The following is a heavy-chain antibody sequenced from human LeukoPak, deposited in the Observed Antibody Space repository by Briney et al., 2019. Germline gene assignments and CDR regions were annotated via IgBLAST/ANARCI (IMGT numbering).Heavy chain of an antibody. CDR1: GGSFSGYY. Sequence: SETLSLTCAVYGGSFSGYYWSWIRQPPGKGLEWIGEINHSGSTNYNPSLKGRVTISVDTSKNQFSLKLSSVTAADTAVYYCASGPVYSSGTDYWGQGTLVTVS. D-gene: IGHD6-25*01. CDR3: ASGPVYSSGTDY. J-gene: IGHJ4*02. CDR2: INHSGST. V-gene: IGHV4-34*01.